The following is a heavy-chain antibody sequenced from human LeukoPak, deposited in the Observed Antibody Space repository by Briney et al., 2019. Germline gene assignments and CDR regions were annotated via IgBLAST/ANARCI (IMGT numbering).Heavy chain of an antibody. Sequence: GGSLRLSCAASGFTVSSNYMSWVRQAPGKGLEWVSVIYSGGSTYYADSVKGRFTISRDNSKNTLYLQMNSLRAEDTAVYYCARYGSGSSYYYYYYMDVWGKGTTVTISS. D-gene: IGHD3-10*01. J-gene: IGHJ6*03. CDR1: GFTVSSNY. CDR2: IYSGGST. V-gene: IGHV3-53*01. CDR3: ARYGSGSSYYYYYYMDV.